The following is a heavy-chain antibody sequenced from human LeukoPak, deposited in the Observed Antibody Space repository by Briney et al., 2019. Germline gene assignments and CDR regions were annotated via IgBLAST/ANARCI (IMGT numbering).Heavy chain of an antibody. J-gene: IGHJ6*03. V-gene: IGHV3-30*02. D-gene: IGHD3-10*01. Sequence: GGSLRLSCAASGFTFSSYAMHWVRQAPGKGLGWVAFIRYDGSNKYYADSVKGRFTISRDNSKNTLYLQMNSLRAEDTAVYYCAKDGGSGRDYYYYMDVWGKGTTVTISS. CDR3: AKDGGSGRDYYYYMDV. CDR1: GFTFSSYA. CDR2: IRYDGSNK.